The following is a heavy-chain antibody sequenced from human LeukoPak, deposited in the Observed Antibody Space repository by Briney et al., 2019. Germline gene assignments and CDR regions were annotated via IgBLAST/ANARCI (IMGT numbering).Heavy chain of an antibody. V-gene: IGHV4-39*01. Sequence: SETLSLTCTVSGGSISSGTYYWGWIRQAPGKGLEWIGSVSYSGNTYYNPSLKSRVTISVDTSKNQFSLKLSSVTAADTAVYYCARHRYSYGSMNDYWGQGTLVTVSS. CDR3: ARHRYSYGSMNDY. CDR1: GGSISSGTYY. D-gene: IGHD5-18*01. CDR2: VSYSGNT. J-gene: IGHJ4*02.